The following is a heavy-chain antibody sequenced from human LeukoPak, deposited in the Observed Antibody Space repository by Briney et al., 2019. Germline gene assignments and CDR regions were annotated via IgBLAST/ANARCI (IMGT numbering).Heavy chain of an antibody. Sequence: LSLTCTVSGYSISSGYYWGWIRQPPGKGLEWMAFIRSDGSNKYYADSVKGRFTISRDNSKNTLYLQMNSLRAEDTAVYYCARWRDSSSWYAFDIWGQGTMVTVSS. V-gene: IGHV3-33*08. CDR1: GYSISSGYY. D-gene: IGHD6-13*01. J-gene: IGHJ3*02. CDR2: IRSDGSNK. CDR3: ARWRDSSSWYAFDI.